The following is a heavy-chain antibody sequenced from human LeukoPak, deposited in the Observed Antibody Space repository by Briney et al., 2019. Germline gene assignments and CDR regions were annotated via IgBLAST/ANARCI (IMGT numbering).Heavy chain of an antibody. CDR3: ASHDYSGSGSYGGVDY. Sequence: GGSLRLSCAASGFTFSTYWMSWVRQAPGKGLEWVANIRQDGNEKSYEDSVKGRFTISRDNAKNSLYLQMNSLRAEDTAVYYCASHDYSGSGSYGGVDYWGQGTLVTVSS. CDR1: GFTFSTYW. J-gene: IGHJ4*02. CDR2: IRQDGNEK. D-gene: IGHD3-10*01. V-gene: IGHV3-7*01.